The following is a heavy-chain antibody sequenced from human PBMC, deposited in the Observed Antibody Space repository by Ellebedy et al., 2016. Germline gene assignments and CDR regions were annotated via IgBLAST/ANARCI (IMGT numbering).Heavy chain of an antibody. CDR3: ARQYYFDSGGYYPLDY. J-gene: IGHJ4*02. CDR1: GYIFTNYW. D-gene: IGHD3-22*01. Sequence: GESLKISXKGSGYIFTNYWIGWVRQVPGKGLEWMGMINPSDSETRYSPSFQGHVTISADTSISTAYLQWSSLQASDTAMYYCARQYYFDSGGYYPLDYWGRGTLVAVSA. CDR2: INPSDSET. V-gene: IGHV5-51*01.